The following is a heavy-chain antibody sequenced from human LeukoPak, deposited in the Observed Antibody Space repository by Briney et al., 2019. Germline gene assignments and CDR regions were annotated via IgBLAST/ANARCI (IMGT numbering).Heavy chain of an antibody. J-gene: IGHJ1*01. Sequence: PGGSLRLSCAAPGFTFSSYSMNWVRQAPGKGLEWVSYISSSSSTIYYADSVKGRFTISRDNAKNSLYLQMNSLRAEDTAVYYCARGRYCSSTSCYTPEYFQHWGQGTLVTVSS. V-gene: IGHV3-48*01. CDR2: ISSSSSTI. CDR3: ARGRYCSSTSCYTPEYFQH. CDR1: GFTFSSYS. D-gene: IGHD2-2*02.